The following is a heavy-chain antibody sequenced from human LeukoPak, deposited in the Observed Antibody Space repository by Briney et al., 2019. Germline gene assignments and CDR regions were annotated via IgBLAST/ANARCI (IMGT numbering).Heavy chain of an antibody. J-gene: IGHJ4*02. CDR2: INSDGSWT. Sequence: GGSLRLSCAASGNYWMHWVRQAPGKGLVWVSHINSDGSWTSYADSVKGRFTISKDNAKNTVYLQMDSLKAEDTAVYYCARGQYQLLWGKGALIIVSS. CDR1: GNYW. V-gene: IGHV3-74*01. CDR3: ARGQYQLL. D-gene: IGHD2-2*01.